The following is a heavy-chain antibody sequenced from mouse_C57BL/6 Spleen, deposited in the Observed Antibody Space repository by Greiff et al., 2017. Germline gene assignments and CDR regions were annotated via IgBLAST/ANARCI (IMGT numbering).Heavy chain of an antibody. Sequence: QVQLKESGAELVRPGASVTLSCKASGYTFTDYEMHWVKQTPVHGLEWIGAIDPETGGTAYNQKFKGKAILTADKSSSTAYMELRSLTSEDSAVYYCTREERYSNYDYYAMDYWGQGTSVTVSS. CDR2: IDPETGGT. D-gene: IGHD2-5*01. V-gene: IGHV1-15*01. CDR1: GYTFTDYE. J-gene: IGHJ4*01. CDR3: TREERYSNYDYYAMDY.